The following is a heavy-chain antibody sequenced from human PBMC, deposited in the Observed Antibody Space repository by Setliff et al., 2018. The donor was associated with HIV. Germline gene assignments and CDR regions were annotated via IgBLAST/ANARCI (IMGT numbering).Heavy chain of an antibody. D-gene: IGHD3-10*01. V-gene: IGHV3-30*07. CDR2: ISYDGSRT. CDR1: GFTFSNFA. Sequence: PGGSLRLSCVASGFTFSNFAMHWVRQAPGKGLEWVSVISYDGSRTYYVDSVKGRFTISRDNSKNTLYLQLNSLRAEDTAIYYCAKDLGNYYYMDVWGKGTTVTVSS. CDR3: AKDLGNYYYMDV. J-gene: IGHJ6*03.